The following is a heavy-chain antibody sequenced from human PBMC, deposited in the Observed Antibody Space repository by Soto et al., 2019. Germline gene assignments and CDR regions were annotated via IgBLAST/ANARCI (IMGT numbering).Heavy chain of an antibody. CDR3: ARETMASSAFGY. Sequence: ASVKVSCKASGYSFTGYFIHWVRQAPGQGLEWMGWINPNTGGTKYAQKFQGRVTMTRDTSISTAYMELSRLRSDDTAVYYCARETMASSAFGYWGPGTLVTV. J-gene: IGHJ4*02. V-gene: IGHV1-2*02. CDR1: GYSFTGYF. D-gene: IGHD3-10*01. CDR2: INPNTGGT.